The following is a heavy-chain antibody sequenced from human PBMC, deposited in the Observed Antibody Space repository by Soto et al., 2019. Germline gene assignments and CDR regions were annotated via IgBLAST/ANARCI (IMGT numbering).Heavy chain of an antibody. Sequence: PSETLSLTCAVYGGSFIGYDCSWIRHPPWKGLEWIGEINHSGSTNYNPSLKSRVTISVDTSKNQFYLKLSSVTAADTAVYYCARWGYDSAYYYYGMDVGGQGTKV. D-gene: IGHD5-12*01. CDR3: ARWGYDSAYYYYGMDV. J-gene: IGHJ6*02. V-gene: IGHV4-34*01. CDR2: INHSGST. CDR1: GGSFIGYD.